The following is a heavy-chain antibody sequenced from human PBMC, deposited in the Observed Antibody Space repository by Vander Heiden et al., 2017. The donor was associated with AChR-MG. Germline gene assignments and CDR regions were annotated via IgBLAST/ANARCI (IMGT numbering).Heavy chain of an antibody. J-gene: IGHJ3*01. CDR2: TPYAGGA. CDR1: GGTITTRAYY. V-gene: IGHV4-31*03. CDR3: AGGLLGYGSDL. D-gene: IGHD3-10*01. Sequence: QVHLQESGPGLVRPSETLSPPCTVSGGTITTRAYYWTWIRQLSGTGLQCTGYTPYAGGADYNPSLKRRVTISVDTSKNQLSLSLTSVTAADKALYYCAGGLLGYGSDLWGEGTTVTVSS.